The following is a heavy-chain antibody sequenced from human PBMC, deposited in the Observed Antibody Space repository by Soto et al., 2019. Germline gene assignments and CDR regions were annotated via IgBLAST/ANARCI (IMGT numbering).Heavy chain of an antibody. Sequence: EVQLLESGGGLVQPGGSLRLSCAASGFTFSSYAMSWVRQAPGKGLEWVSAISGSGGSTYYADSVKGRFTISRDNSKNTLYLQMNRLRAEDTAVYYCAKDYDSSGYYYVEGGYFDYWGQGTLVTVSS. CDR2: ISGSGGST. CDR1: GFTFSSYA. CDR3: AKDYDSSGYYYVEGGYFDY. D-gene: IGHD3-22*01. V-gene: IGHV3-23*01. J-gene: IGHJ4*02.